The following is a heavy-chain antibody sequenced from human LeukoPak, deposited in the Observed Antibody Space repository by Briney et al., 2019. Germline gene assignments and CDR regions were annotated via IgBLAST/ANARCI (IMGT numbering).Heavy chain of an antibody. V-gene: IGHV3-33*01. CDR2: IWYDGSNK. J-gene: IGHJ4*02. D-gene: IGHD3-9*01. Sequence: GGSLRLSCTASGFTFRSYGMHWVRQAPGKGLEWVAVIWYDGSNKYYADSVKGRFTISRDNSKNTLYLQTNSLRAEDTAVYYCARDNFDWLLPFDYWGQGTLVTVSS. CDR3: ARDNFDWLLPFDY. CDR1: GFTFRSYG.